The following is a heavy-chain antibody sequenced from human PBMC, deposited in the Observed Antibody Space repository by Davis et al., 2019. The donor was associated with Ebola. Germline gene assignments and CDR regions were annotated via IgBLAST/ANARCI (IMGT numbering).Heavy chain of an antibody. CDR2: IRSKAYGGTT. Sequence: GESLKISCTASGFTFGDYAMSWFRQAPGKGLEWVGFIRSKAYGGTTEYAASVKGRFTISRDGSKSIAYLQMNSLKTEDTAVYYCTRAGGYNCSSTSCYFIPYWGQGTLVTVSS. V-gene: IGHV3-49*01. CDR3: TRAGGYNCSSTSCYFIPY. J-gene: IGHJ4*02. CDR1: GFTFGDYA. D-gene: IGHD2-2*01.